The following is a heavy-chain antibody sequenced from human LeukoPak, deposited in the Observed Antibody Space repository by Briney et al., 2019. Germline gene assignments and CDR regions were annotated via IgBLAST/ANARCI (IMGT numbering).Heavy chain of an antibody. V-gene: IGHV3-7*01. D-gene: IGHD6-6*01. J-gene: IGHJ4*02. Sequence: GGSLRLSCAASEFTFNNYWMSWVRQAPGKGLEWVANIKQDGSEKYYVDSVKGRFTISRDNAKNSLSLQMNSLRAEDTAVYYCASWTSSSSNYWGQGTLVTVSS. CDR2: IKQDGSEK. CDR3: ASWTSSSSNY. CDR1: EFTFNNYW.